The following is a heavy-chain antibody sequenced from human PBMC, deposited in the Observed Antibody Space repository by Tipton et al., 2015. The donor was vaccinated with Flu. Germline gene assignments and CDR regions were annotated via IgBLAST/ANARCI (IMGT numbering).Heavy chain of an antibody. D-gene: IGHD5-12*01. V-gene: IGHV4-4*07. CDR3: ARDLRGYSGYTGGDAFDI. CDR1: GGSITNYY. J-gene: IGHJ3*02. Sequence: LRLSCTVSGGSITNYYWNWIRQPAGEGLEWIGRVHTTGSTNYNASLKSRVTMSLDTSKNQFSLRLSSATAADTAIYYCARDLRGYSGYTGGDAFDIWGQGTMVTVSS. CDR2: VHTTGST.